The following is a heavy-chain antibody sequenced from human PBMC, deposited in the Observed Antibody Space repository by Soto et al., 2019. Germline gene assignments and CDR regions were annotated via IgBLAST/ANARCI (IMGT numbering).Heavy chain of an antibody. CDR2: IIPILGIA. CDR3: ARELGTNYYDSSGYLDY. CDR1: XXT. Sequence: XXTISWVRQXXGXXLEWMGRIIPILGIANYAQKFQGRVTITADKSTSTAYMELSSLRSEDTAVYYCARELGTNYYDSSGYLDYWGQGTLVTVSS. D-gene: IGHD3-22*01. J-gene: IGHJ4*02. V-gene: IGHV1-69*04.